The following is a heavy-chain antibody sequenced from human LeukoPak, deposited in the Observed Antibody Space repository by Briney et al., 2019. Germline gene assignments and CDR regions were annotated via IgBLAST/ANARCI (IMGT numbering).Heavy chain of an antibody. CDR3: ARGPNRDSSGYLAQGFGLDY. D-gene: IGHD3-22*01. CDR1: GYTFTSYY. CDR2: INPSGGST. J-gene: IGHJ4*02. Sequence: ASVKVSCKASGYTFTSYYMHWVRQAPGQGLEWMGIINPSGGSTSYAQKFQGRVTMTRDTSTSTVYMELSSLRSEDTAVYYCARGPNRDSSGYLAQGFGLDYWGQGTLVTVSS. V-gene: IGHV1-46*01.